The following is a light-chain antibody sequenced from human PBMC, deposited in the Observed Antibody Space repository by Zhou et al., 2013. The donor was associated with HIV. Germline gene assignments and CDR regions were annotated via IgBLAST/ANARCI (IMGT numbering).Light chain of an antibody. Sequence: DIQMAQSPSSLSASVGDRVTITCRASQRIDNYLNWYQQKPGKAPKLLIYGASSLQSGVPSRFSGSGSGAEFTLTISSLQPEDFATYYCQQYSTSWTFGQGTKVEIK. J-gene: IGKJ1*01. CDR2: GAS. V-gene: IGKV1-39*01. CDR3: QQYSTSWT. CDR1: QRIDNY.